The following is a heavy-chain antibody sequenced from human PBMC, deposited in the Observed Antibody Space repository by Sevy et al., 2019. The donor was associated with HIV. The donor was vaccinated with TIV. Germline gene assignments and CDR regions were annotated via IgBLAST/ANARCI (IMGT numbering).Heavy chain of an antibody. D-gene: IGHD6-13*01. CDR2: IQPDGGEK. J-gene: IGHJ6*02. V-gene: IGHV3-7*01. CDR1: GFSFSKYW. Sequence: GGSLRLSCAASGFSFSKYWMSWVRQAPGKGLEWVANIQPDGGEKYYVESVKGRFTISRDNAKNSLSLQVNSLRAEDTAVYYCARDTGGIGMDVWGQGTTVTVSS. CDR3: ARDTGGIGMDV.